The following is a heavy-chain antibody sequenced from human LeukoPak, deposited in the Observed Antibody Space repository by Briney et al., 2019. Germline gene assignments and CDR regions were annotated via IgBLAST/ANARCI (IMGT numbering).Heavy chain of an antibody. V-gene: IGHV4-30-2*01. J-gene: IGHJ4*02. D-gene: IGHD2-8*01. CDR2: IYHSGST. CDR1: GGSISSSGYS. Sequence: SETLSLTCTVSGGSISSSGYSWTWIRQPPGKGLEWIGYIYHSGSTFYNPSLKSRVTISIDRSKNQFSLKLTSVTAADTAVYYCARGVGYCTNGVCYISLMATTPFYFDYWGQGTLVTVSS. CDR3: ARGVGYCTNGVCYISLMATTPFYFDY.